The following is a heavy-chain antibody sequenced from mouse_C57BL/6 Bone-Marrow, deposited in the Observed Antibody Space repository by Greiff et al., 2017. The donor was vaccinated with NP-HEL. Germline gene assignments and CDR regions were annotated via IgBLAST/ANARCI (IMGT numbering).Heavy chain of an antibody. D-gene: IGHD2-1*01. CDR1: GYTFTDYY. Sequence: EVKLQQSGPELVKPGASVKISCKASGYTFTDYYMNWVKQSHGKSLEWIGDINPNNGGTSYNQKFKGKATLTVDKSSSTAYMELRSLTSEDSAVYYCASNYRVYYAMDYWGQGTSVTVSS. CDR2: INPNNGGT. J-gene: IGHJ4*01. CDR3: ASNYRVYYAMDY. V-gene: IGHV1-26*01.